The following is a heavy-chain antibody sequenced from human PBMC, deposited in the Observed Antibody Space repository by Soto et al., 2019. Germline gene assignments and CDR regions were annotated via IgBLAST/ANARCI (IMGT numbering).Heavy chain of an antibody. CDR1: GFTFSSYS. D-gene: IGHD2-8*01. J-gene: IGHJ5*02. Sequence: NPGGSLRLSCAASGFTFSSYSMNWVRQAPGKGLEWVSSISSSSSYIYYADSVKGRFTISRDNAKNSLYLQMNRLRAEDTAVYYCARDPRMVYAIVLEESNWFDPWGQGTLVTVSS. CDR3: ARDPRMVYAIVLEESNWFDP. CDR2: ISSSSSYI. V-gene: IGHV3-21*01.